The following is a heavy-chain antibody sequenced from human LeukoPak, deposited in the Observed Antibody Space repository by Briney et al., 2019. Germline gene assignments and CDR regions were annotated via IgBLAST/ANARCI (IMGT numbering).Heavy chain of an antibody. V-gene: IGHV3-23*01. CDR2: ISNSGGST. CDR1: GFTFSSYA. J-gene: IGHJ4*02. D-gene: IGHD3-10*01. CDR3: AKRASGSGTSLYYFDY. Sequence: GGSLRLSCAASGFTFSSYAMSWVRQAPGKGLEWVSVISNSGGSTFYADSAKGRFTISRDNSKNTLYLQMNSLRAEDTAVYYCAKRASGSGTSLYYFDYWGQGTLVTVSS.